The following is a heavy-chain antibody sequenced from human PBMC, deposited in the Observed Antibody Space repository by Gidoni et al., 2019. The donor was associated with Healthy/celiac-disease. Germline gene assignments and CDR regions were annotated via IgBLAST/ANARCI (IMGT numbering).Heavy chain of an antibody. Sequence: QVQLLQSGAAVNTPGSSVTVSCKASGGPFSSYAISWVRPAPGQGLEWMGGIIPIFGTANYEQKFQGRVTITADESTSTAYMELSSLRSEDTAVYYCARSRVYYYYYGMDVWGQGTTVTVSS. CDR1: GGPFSSYA. CDR3: ARSRVYYYYYGMDV. CDR2: IIPIFGTA. V-gene: IGHV1-69*01. J-gene: IGHJ6*02.